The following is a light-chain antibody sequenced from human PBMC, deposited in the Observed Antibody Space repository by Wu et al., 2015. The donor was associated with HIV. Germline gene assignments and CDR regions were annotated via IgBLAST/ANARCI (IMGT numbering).Light chain of an antibody. CDR2: GAS. CDR1: QSVRSSY. CDR3: QQYGIPPVT. V-gene: IGKV3-20*01. J-gene: IGKJ5*01. Sequence: IVLTQSPGTLSLSPGERATLSCRASQSVRSSYLAWYQQKPGQAPRLLISGASNRATGVPDRFSGVGYGTDFSLVISSLEPEDSAVYYCQQYGIPPVTFGQGSRLEIK.